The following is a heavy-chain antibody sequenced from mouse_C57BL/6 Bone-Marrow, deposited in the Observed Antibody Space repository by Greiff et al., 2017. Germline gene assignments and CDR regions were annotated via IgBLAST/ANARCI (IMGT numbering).Heavy chain of an antibody. CDR3: ARLSPFAY. V-gene: IGHV5-6*01. J-gene: IGHJ3*01. CDR1: GFTFSSYG. D-gene: IGHD6-2*01. CDR2: ISSGGSYT. Sequence: EVKVVESGGDLVKPGESLKLSCAASGFTFSSYGMSWVRQTPDKRLEWVATISSGGSYTYYPDSVKGRFTISRDNAKNTLYLQMSSLKSEDTAMYYCARLSPFAYWGQGTLVTVSA.